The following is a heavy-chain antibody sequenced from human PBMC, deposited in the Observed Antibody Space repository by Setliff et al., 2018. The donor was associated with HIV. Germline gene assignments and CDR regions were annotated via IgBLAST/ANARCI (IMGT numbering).Heavy chain of an antibody. CDR1: GFTFSSYW. J-gene: IGHJ4*02. Sequence: PGGSLRLSCAASGFTFSSYWMHWVRQAPGKGLVWVSHISNDGTRTNYADFVKGRFSISRDNAKNTLYLQMNNLRAEDTAVYYCVTSPNIVSRWGQGMLVTVSS. V-gene: IGHV3-74*01. CDR3: VTSPNIVSR. CDR2: ISNDGTRT. D-gene: IGHD5-12*01.